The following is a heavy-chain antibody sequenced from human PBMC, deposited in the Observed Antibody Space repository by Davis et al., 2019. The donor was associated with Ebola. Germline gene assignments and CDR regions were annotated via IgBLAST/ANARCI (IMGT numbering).Heavy chain of an antibody. J-gene: IGHJ4*02. Sequence: ASVKVSCKASGYTFTGYYMHWVRQAPGQGLEWMGWINPNNGGTNYAQKFQGRVTTTRDTSISTAYMELSRLRSDDTAVYYCAREGGRYCSGGSCYYFDYWGQGTLVTVSS. CDR2: INPNNGGT. CDR3: AREGGRYCSGGSCYYFDY. CDR1: GYTFTGYY. D-gene: IGHD2-15*01. V-gene: IGHV1-2*02.